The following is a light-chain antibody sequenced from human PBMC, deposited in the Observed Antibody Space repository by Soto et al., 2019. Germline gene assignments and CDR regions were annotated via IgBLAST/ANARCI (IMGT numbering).Light chain of an antibody. CDR3: QEYSQWPLFT. CDR1: QSVGRN. CDR2: AAS. J-gene: IGKJ3*01. V-gene: IGKV3-15*01. Sequence: EIVVTQSPGILSVSPGDRATLSCRASQSVGRNLAWYQQKRGQAPTLLIYAASTRATGIPARFTGSGSGTDFTLTISSLQSEDFAVYYCQEYSQWPLFTFGPGTRVDIK.